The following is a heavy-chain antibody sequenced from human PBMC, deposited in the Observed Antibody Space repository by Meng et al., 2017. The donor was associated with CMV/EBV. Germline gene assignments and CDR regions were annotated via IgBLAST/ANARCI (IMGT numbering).Heavy chain of an antibody. CDR1: GFPFSTFA. CDR3: ASIAAPGSESDF. Sequence: GGSLRLSCEASGFPFSTFAMSWARQAPGKGLEWVSTISDSAHRTHYADSVRGRFTISRDNSKNTLYLQMNSLRAEDTAVYYCASIAAPGSESDFWGQGTLVTVSS. V-gene: IGHV3-23*01. J-gene: IGHJ4*02. CDR2: ISDSAHRT. D-gene: IGHD6-13*01.